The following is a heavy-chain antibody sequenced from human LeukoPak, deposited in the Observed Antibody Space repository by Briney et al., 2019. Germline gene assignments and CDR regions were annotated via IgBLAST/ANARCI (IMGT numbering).Heavy chain of an antibody. V-gene: IGHV3-23*01. D-gene: IGHD1-7*01. CDR2: ISGSGGST. CDR1: GFTFINYA. J-gene: IGHJ5*02. CDR3: VRGVGVSRFNYLDP. Sequence: GGSLRLSCAASGFTFINYAMAWVRQAPGKGLECVSAISGSGGSTYNADSVKGRFTISRDNSKNTLYLQMNSLRDDDTAVYYCVRGVGVSRFNYLDPWGQGTLVIVSS.